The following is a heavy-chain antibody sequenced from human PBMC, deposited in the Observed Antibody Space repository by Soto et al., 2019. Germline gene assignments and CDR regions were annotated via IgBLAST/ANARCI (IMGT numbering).Heavy chain of an antibody. CDR3: AKDFCSSTSCYATHYYYYYIDV. J-gene: IGHJ6*03. CDR1: GFTFDDYA. CDR2: ISWNSGSI. D-gene: IGHD2-2*01. Sequence: GGSLRLSCAASGFTFDDYAMHWVRQAPGKGLEWVSGISWNSGSIGYADSVKGRFTISRNNAKNSPYLQMNSLRAEDTALYFCAKDFCSSTSCYATHYYYYYIDVWGKGTTVTVSS. V-gene: IGHV3-9*01.